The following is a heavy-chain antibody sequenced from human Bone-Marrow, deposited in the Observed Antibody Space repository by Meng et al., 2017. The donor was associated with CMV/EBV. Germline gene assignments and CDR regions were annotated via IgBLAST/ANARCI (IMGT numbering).Heavy chain of an antibody. D-gene: IGHD5-18*01. CDR1: GSISSSTSP. CDR3: ARHGDGGDTAMVFCY. V-gene: IGHV4-39*01. CDR2: IYYSGST. Sequence: GSISSSTSPWGWIRQPPGKGLEWIGSIYYSGSTSYTPSLKSRVTISVDTSKNQFSLKLTSVTAADTAVYYCARHGDGGDTAMVFCYWGQGTLVTVSS. J-gene: IGHJ4*02.